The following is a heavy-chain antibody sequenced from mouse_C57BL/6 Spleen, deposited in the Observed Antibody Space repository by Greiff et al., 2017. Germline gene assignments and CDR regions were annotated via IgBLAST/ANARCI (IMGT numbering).Heavy chain of an antibody. CDR1: GYSITSGYY. CDR2: ISYDGSN. D-gene: IGHD2-4*01. V-gene: IGHV3-6*01. Sequence: EVKLQESGPGLVKPSQSLSLTCSVTGYSITSGYYWNWIRQFPGNKLEWMGYISYDGSNNYNPSLKNRISITRDTSKNQFFLKLNSVTTEDTATYYCARADYDSAYWGQGTLVTVSA. J-gene: IGHJ3*01. CDR3: ARADYDSAY.